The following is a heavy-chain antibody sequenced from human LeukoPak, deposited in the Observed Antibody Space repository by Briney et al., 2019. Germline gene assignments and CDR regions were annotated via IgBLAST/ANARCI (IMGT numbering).Heavy chain of an antibody. J-gene: IGHJ5*02. Sequence: SETLSLTCAVSGYSISSGYYWGWIRQPPGKGLEWIGSIYHSGSTYYNPSLKSRVTISVDTSKNQFSLKLSSVTAADTAVYYCARAEIAARPGPNWFDPWGQGTLVTVAS. CDR3: ARAEIAARPGPNWFDP. CDR2: IYHSGST. V-gene: IGHV4-38-2*01. D-gene: IGHD6-6*01. CDR1: GYSISSGYY.